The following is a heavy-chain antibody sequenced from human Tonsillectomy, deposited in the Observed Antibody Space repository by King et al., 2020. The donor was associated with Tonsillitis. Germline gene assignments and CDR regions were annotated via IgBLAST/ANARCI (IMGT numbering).Heavy chain of an antibody. CDR2: ISWNSGSI. CDR1: GFTFDDYA. D-gene: IGHD6-19*01. Sequence: VQLVESGGGLVQPGRSLRLSCAASGFTFDDYAMHWVRQAPGKGLEWVSSISWNSGSIGYRDSVKGRFTISRDNAKNSLYLQINSLRPEDTALYYCAKGAQWLPTDWGQGTLVIVSS. V-gene: IGHV3-9*01. J-gene: IGHJ4*02. CDR3: AKGAQWLPTD.